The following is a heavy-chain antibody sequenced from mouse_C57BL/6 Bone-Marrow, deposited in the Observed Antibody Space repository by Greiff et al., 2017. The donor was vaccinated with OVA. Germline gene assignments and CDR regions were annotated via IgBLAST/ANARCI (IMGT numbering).Heavy chain of an antibody. CDR2: IDPENGDT. CDR1: GFNIKDDY. J-gene: IGHJ2*01. D-gene: IGHD1-1*01. Sequence: VQLQQSGAELVRPGASVKLSCTASGFNIKDDYMHWVKQRPEQGLEWIGWIDPENGDTEYASKFQGKATITADTSSNTAYLQLSSLTSKDTAVYYCTKYYYYFDYWGQGTTLTVSS. V-gene: IGHV14-4*01. CDR3: TKYYYYFDY.